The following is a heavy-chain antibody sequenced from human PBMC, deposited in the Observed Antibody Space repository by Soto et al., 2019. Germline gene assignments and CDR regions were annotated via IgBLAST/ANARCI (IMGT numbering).Heavy chain of an antibody. CDR3: ANVRGSSSFIAGFDY. V-gene: IGHV3-23*01. D-gene: IGHD6-6*01. J-gene: IGHJ4*02. CDR2: ISGSGGST. Sequence: EVQLLESGGGLVQPGGSLRLSCAASGFTFSSYAMSWVRQAPGKGLEWVSAISGSGGSTYYADSVKGRFTISRDNSKNTLYLQMNSLRAEDTAVYYCANVRGSSSFIAGFDYWGQGTLVTVSS. CDR1: GFTFSSYA.